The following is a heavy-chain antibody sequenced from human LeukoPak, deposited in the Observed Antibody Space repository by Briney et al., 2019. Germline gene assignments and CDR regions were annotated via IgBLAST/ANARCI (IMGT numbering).Heavy chain of an antibody. CDR2: IGPSTSY. CDR1: GFTFSNYA. Sequence: GSLRLSCAASGFTFSNYAMNWVRQAPGRGLEWVSSIGPSTSYYADSVKGRFTISRDNAKNSLYLQMNSLRAEDTAVYYCARGPPIGGDYWDHCGRGTLVTVSS. D-gene: IGHD3-3*01. V-gene: IGHV3-21*01. J-gene: IGHJ4*02. CDR3: ARGPPIGGDYWDH.